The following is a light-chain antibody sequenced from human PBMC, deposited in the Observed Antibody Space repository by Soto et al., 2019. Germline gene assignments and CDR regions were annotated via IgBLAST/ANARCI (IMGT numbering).Light chain of an antibody. CDR1: SSDVGGYNY. CDR3: CSYTSSDTHLV. J-gene: IGLJ3*02. CDR2: EVI. Sequence: QSALTQPASVSGSPGQSITISCTGSSSDVGGYNYVSWYQQHPGKAPKLMIYEVINRPSGVSSRFSGSKSGNTASLTIAGLQAEDEADYLFCSYTSSDTHLVCGGGTKLTVL. V-gene: IGLV2-14*01.